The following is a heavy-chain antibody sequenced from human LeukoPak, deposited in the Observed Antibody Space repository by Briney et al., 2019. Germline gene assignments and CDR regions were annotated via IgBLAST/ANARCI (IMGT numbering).Heavy chain of an antibody. CDR1: GPSISGGTYY. CDR2: IYYTGST. Sequence: SETLSLTCSVSGPSISGGTYYWGWIRQPPGKGLEWFGSIYYTGSTYDNPSLKSRVTISVETSRNQFSLKLSSVTAADTAVYYCARRGGSGRAFDYWGQGTLVTVSS. J-gene: IGHJ4*02. CDR3: ARRGGSGRAFDY. V-gene: IGHV4-39*01. D-gene: IGHD1-26*01.